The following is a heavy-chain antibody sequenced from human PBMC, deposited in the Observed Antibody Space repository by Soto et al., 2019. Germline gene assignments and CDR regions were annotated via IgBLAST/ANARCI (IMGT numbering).Heavy chain of an antibody. CDR3: ARVSTMVRGVAYGMDV. J-gene: IGHJ6*02. V-gene: IGHV1-69*13. Sequence: ASVKVSCKASGGTFSSYAISWVRQAPGQGLEWMGGIIPIFGTANYAQKFQGRVTITADESTSTAYMELSSLRSEDTAVYYCARVSTMVRGVAYGMDVWGQGTTVTVSS. CDR1: GGTFSSYA. CDR2: IIPIFGTA. D-gene: IGHD3-10*01.